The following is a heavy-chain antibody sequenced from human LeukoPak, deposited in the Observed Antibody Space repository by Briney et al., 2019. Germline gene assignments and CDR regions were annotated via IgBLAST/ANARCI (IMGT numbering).Heavy chain of an antibody. CDR3: ARDHYYDSSGYTPAGYAFDI. Sequence: GGSLRLSCAASGFTFSSYAMSWVRQAPGRGLEWVSAISGSGGSTYYADSVKGGFTISRDNSQNTLYLQMNSPRAEDTAEYYCARDHYYDSSGYTPAGYAFDIWGQGTLVTVSS. V-gene: IGHV3-23*01. D-gene: IGHD3-22*01. J-gene: IGHJ3*02. CDR1: GFTFSSYA. CDR2: ISGSGGST.